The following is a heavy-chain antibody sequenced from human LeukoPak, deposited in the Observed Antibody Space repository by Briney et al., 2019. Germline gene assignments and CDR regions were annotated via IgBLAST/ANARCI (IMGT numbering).Heavy chain of an antibody. Sequence: SETLSLTCTVSGGSISSGDYYWSWIRQSPGKGLEWIGYIYSSGSTYYNPSLKSRLTISVDTSKNQFSLKLSSVTAADTAVYYCARDGPSGCTRISCYGVYDYWGQGTLVTVSS. CDR3: ARDGPSGCTRISCYGVYDY. CDR1: GGSISSGDYY. J-gene: IGHJ4*02. V-gene: IGHV4-30-4*01. CDR2: IYSSGST. D-gene: IGHD2-2*01.